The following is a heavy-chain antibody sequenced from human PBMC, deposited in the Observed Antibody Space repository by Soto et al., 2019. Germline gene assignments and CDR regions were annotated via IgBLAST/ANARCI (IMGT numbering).Heavy chain of an antibody. CDR2: INPSGGST. V-gene: IGHV1-46*01. D-gene: IGHD3-22*01. CDR1: GYTFTSYY. Sequence: ASVKVSCKASGYTFTSYYMHWVRQAPGQGLEWMGIINPSGGSTSYAQKFQGRVTMTRDTSTSTDYMELSSLRSEDTAVYYCARAPMYYYDSSGTPGGSFDIWGQGTMVTVS. J-gene: IGHJ3*02. CDR3: ARAPMYYYDSSGTPGGSFDI.